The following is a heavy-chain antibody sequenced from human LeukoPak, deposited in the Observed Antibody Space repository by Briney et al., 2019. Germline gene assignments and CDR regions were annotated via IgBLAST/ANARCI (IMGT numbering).Heavy chain of an antibody. Sequence: GSSVKVSCKASGGTFSSYAISWVRQAPGQGLEWMGGIIPIFGTANYAQKFQGRVTITTDESTSTAYMELSSLRSEDTAVYYCASGEVAATRQNSFDYWGQGTLVTVSS. V-gene: IGHV1-69*05. D-gene: IGHD1-26*01. J-gene: IGHJ4*02. CDR1: GGTFSSYA. CDR3: ASGEVAATRQNSFDY. CDR2: IIPIFGTA.